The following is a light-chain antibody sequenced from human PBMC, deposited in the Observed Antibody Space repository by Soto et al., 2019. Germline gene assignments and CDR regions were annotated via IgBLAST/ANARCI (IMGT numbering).Light chain of an antibody. V-gene: IGKV1-5*01. CDR3: LRYNAFSQT. CDR2: DAS. Sequence: DIQMTQSPSTLSASVGDRVTITCRASQSMNDWLAWYQQKPGKPPKVLIYDASSLQSGVPSRFSGSGSGTKFTLTIGSLQPDDVATYYCLRYNAFSQTFGQGTKVDIK. CDR1: QSMNDW. J-gene: IGKJ1*01.